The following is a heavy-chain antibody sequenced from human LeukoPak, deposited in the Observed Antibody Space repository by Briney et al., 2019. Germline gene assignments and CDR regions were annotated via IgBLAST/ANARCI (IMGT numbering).Heavy chain of an antibody. CDR3: ARERRWSSGSWVNWFDP. J-gene: IGHJ5*02. Sequence: TLSLTCTVSGGSISSGSYYWSWIRQPAGKGLEWIGRIYTSGSTNYNPSLKSRVTISVDTSKNQFSLKLSSVTAADTAVYYCARERRWSSGSWVNWFDPWGQGTLVTVSS. CDR2: IYTSGST. CDR1: GGSISSGSYY. V-gene: IGHV4-61*02. D-gene: IGHD6-13*01.